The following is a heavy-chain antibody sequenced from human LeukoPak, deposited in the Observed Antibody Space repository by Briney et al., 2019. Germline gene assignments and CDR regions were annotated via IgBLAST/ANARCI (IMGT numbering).Heavy chain of an antibody. D-gene: IGHD3-3*01. CDR3: ARQGDYDFWSGYYHRYFDY. J-gene: IGHJ4*02. CDR1: GYSISSGYY. Sequence: SETLSLTCAVSGYSISSGYYWGWIRRPPGKGLEWIGSIYHSGSTYYNPSLKSRVTISVDTSKNQFSLKLSSVTAADTAVYYCARQGDYDFWSGYYHRYFDYWGQGTLVTVSS. CDR2: IYHSGST. V-gene: IGHV4-38-2*01.